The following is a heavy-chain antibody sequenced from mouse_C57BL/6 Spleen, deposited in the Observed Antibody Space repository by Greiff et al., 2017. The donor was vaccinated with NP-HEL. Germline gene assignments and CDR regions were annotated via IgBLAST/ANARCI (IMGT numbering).Heavy chain of an antibody. CDR2: IYPGDGDT. CDR3: ARSRGDGNPAWFAY. D-gene: IGHD2-1*01. V-gene: IGHV1-82*01. Sequence: VQLVESGPELVKPGASVKISCKASGYAFSSSWMNWVKQRPGKGLEWIGRIYPGDGDTNYNGKFKGKATLTADKSSSTAYMQLSSLTSEDSAVYFCARSRGDGNPAWFAYWGQGTLVTVSA. CDR1: GYAFSSSW. J-gene: IGHJ3*01.